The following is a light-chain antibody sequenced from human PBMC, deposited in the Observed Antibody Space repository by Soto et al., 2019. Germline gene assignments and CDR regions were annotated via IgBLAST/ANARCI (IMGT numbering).Light chain of an antibody. CDR3: QQYNYSPST. CDR2: AAS. J-gene: IGKJ1*01. Sequence: EVVMTQSPATLSVSPGERATLSCRASQSVSNNLAWYQQKPGQAPRLLMYAASTRATGIPARFSGSRSGTEFTVTISSLQSEDFAVYSSQQYNYSPSTSGQGTNVEIK. CDR1: QSVSNN. V-gene: IGKV3-15*01.